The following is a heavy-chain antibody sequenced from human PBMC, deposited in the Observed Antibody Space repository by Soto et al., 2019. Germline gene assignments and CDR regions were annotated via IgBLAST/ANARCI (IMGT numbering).Heavy chain of an antibody. CDR3: ARDSSSWYGYYYGMDV. CDR2: INKSGST. CDR1: GGSVSSGSYY. J-gene: IGHJ6*02. Sequence: PSETLSLTCSVSGGSVSSGSYYWSWIRQPPGKGLEWIGYINKSGSTNSNPSLKSRVTISVDTSKNQFSLKLRSVTAADTAVYYCARDSSSWYGYYYGMDVWGQGTTVTVSS. D-gene: IGHD6-13*01. V-gene: IGHV4-61*01.